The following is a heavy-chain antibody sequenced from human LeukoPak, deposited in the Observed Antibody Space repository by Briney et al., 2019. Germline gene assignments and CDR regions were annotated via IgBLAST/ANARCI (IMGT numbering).Heavy chain of an antibody. J-gene: IGHJ6*03. D-gene: IGHD6-6*01. CDR1: GYTFTSYD. V-gene: IGHV1-8*01. CDR2: MNPNSGNT. Sequence: AASVKLSCTASGYTFTSYDINWVRQAPGPGLEWMGWMNPNSGNTGYAQKFQGRVTMTRNTSISTAYMELSSLRSEDTAVYYCARGRGIAAPHMDVWGKGTTVTVSS. CDR3: ARGRGIAAPHMDV.